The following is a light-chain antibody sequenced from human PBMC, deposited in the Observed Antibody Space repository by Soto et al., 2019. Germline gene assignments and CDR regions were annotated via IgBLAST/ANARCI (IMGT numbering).Light chain of an antibody. J-gene: IGKJ1*01. CDR3: QQCYMGWT. V-gene: IGKV1-5*01. CDR2: DAS. Sequence: DIQMTQSPSTLSASVGDGVTITCRASQTIGRCLALYQHQRGEATKLLIYDASTLESGVPSRFSGTGSGTEFTFSITSLQPEDVGTYYCQQCYMGWTFGQGTKVDI. CDR1: QTIGRC.